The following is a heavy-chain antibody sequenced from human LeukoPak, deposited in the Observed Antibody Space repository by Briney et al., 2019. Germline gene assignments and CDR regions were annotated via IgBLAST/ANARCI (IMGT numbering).Heavy chain of an antibody. CDR3: ARDWATVATTNLDY. CDR2: IKQGGREK. D-gene: IGHD5-12*01. Sequence: GGSLRLSCAASGFTFSDYWMSWVRQAPGKGLEWVAHIKQGGREKNYADSVKGRFTISRDNAKNSLYLQLNSLRGEDTAVYYCARDWATVATTNLDYWGQGTLVTVSS. V-gene: IGHV3-7*01. J-gene: IGHJ4*02. CDR1: GFTFSDYW.